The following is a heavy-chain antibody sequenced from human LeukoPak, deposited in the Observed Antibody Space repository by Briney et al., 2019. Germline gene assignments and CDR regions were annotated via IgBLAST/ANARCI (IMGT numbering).Heavy chain of an antibody. D-gene: IGHD2-8*01. Sequence: GGSLRLSCAASGFTFSSYAVSWVRQAPGKGLEWVSSIIGSGGSTYSADSVKGRFTISRDNSKNTLYLQINSLRAEDTALYYCAKDRSCTNDICHGDFDYWGQGTLVTVSS. CDR3: AKDRSCTNDICHGDFDY. CDR2: IIGSGGST. V-gene: IGHV3-23*01. J-gene: IGHJ4*02. CDR1: GFTFSSYA.